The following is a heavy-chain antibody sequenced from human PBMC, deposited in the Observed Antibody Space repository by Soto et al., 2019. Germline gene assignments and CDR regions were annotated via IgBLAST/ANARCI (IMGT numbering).Heavy chain of an antibody. CDR1: GGSIRDDRYY. V-gene: IGHV4-39*01. Sequence: QLQLQESGPGLVKPSETLSLTCTVSGGSIRDDRYYWGWIRQPPGKGLEWIGSIYYSGTSSYNPSIKSRVTMSVDTSKKQLSLRLSSVTAADTAVYDCARLHCDSHNCVPIDPWGQGTLVIVSS. CDR3: ARLHCDSHNCVPIDP. D-gene: IGHD1-1*01. J-gene: IGHJ5*02. CDR2: IYYSGTS.